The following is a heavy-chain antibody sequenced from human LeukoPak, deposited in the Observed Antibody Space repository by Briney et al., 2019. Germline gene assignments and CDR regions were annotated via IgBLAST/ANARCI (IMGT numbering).Heavy chain of an antibody. CDR3: AKGGDGYNRFDY. CDR1: GFTFSSYA. J-gene: IGHJ4*02. D-gene: IGHD5-24*01. Sequence: GGSLRLSCAASGFTFSSYAMSWVRQAPGKGLEWVSAISGSGGSTYYADSVKGRFTIYRDNSKNTLYLQMNSLRAEDTAVYYCAKGGDGYNRFDYWGQGTLVTVSS. CDR2: ISGSGGST. V-gene: IGHV3-23*01.